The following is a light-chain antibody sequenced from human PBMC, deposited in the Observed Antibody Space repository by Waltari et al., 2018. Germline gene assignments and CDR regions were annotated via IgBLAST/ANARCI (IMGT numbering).Light chain of an antibody. CDR1: PVGSTN. Sequence: SYQLTHPPSMSLDLGQTARINCGGKPVGSTNVHWYQHKPGQATVLVIYRDNNRASGIPARFSGSNSGNTATLTISRLQAGDEADYYCQVWDSNTVVFGGGTKLTVL. CDR3: QVWDSNTVV. V-gene: IGLV3-9*01. CDR2: RDN. J-gene: IGLJ2*01.